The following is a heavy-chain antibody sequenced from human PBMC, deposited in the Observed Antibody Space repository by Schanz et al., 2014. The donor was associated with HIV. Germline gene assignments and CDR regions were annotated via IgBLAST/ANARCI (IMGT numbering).Heavy chain of an antibody. CDR1: GFSFNDFA. V-gene: IGHV3-9*01. CDR3: AKAYSTSRPYSMDI. J-gene: IGHJ6*02. D-gene: IGHD6-6*01. Sequence: EVQIVESGGGVVQPGRSLRLSCAASGFSFNDFAVHWVRQTPGKGLEWVSGISWNSVSIGYADSVKGRFTISRDNAKNSLYMQMNSLRGDDTALYYCAKAYSTSRPYSMDIWGQGTTVTVSS. CDR2: ISWNSVSI.